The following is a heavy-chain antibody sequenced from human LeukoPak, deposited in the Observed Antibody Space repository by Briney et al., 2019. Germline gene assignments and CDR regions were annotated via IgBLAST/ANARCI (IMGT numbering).Heavy chain of an antibody. CDR1: GITFGNNW. CDR3: ARDVPHNWFDT. Sequence: AGNLRFYGAASGITFGNNWMHWVRQGPGKGLMWISRINSDGGGEIYADSVKGRFTVSRDNAKNTLYLQMNSLRAEDTAVYYCARDVPHNWFDTWGQGTLVTVSS. CDR2: INSDGGGE. V-gene: IGHV3-74*01. J-gene: IGHJ5*02.